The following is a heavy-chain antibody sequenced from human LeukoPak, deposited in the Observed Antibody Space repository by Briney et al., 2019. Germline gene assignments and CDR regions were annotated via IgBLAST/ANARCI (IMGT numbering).Heavy chain of an antibody. CDR1: GGSISSYY. D-gene: IGHD2-2*01. V-gene: IGHV4-4*09. J-gene: IGHJ5*02. CDR2: IYTSGST. CDR3: ARHKFYASRNWFDP. Sequence: SGTLSLTCTVSGGSISSYYWCWFRQPPGKRLGSLGYIYTSGSTNYNPSLKSRVTISVDTSKNQFSLKLSSVTAADTAVYYCARHKFYASRNWFDPWGQGTLVTVSS.